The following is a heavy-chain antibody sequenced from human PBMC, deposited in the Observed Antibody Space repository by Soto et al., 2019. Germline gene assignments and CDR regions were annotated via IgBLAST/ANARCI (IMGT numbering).Heavy chain of an antibody. D-gene: IGHD2-21*01. CDR2: IYPGDSDT. J-gene: IGHJ5*02. Sequence: GESLKISCKGSGYSFTSYWIGWVRQMPGKGLEWMGIIYPGDSDTRYSPSFQGQVTISADKSISTAYLQWSSLKASDTAMYYCARLPYCGGDRYSFPWFDPWGQGTLVTVSS. CDR3: ARLPYCGGDRYSFPWFDP. V-gene: IGHV5-51*01. CDR1: GYSFTSYW.